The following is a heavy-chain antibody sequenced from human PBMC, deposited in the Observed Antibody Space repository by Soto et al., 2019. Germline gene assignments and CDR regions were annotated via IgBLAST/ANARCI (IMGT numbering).Heavy chain of an antibody. V-gene: IGHV3-53*01. J-gene: IGHJ6*02. CDR1: GFTVSSNY. CDR2: IYSGGST. D-gene: IGHD3-9*01. Sequence: GGSLRLSCAACGFTVSSNYMSWVRQAPGKGLEWVSVIYSGGSTYYADSVKGRFTISRDNSKNTLYLQMNSLRAEDTAVYYCARESAYDILTGYYPIGMDVWGQGTTVTVSS. CDR3: ARESAYDILTGYYPIGMDV.